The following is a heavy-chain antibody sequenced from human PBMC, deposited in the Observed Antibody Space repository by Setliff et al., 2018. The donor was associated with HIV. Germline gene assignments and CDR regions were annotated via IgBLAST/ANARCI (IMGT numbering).Heavy chain of an antibody. Sequence: PSVKVSCKASGYTFTSNHMHWGRQAPGQGLEWMGTINPSGGDTIYAPEFQGRVTMTTDTSTRTAYMELSGLTSEDTAVYFCIVNIVGPVTGLDRWGPGTLVTVSS. J-gene: IGHJ5*02. CDR1: GYTFTSNH. V-gene: IGHV1-46*01. D-gene: IGHD1-26*01. CDR2: INPSGGDT. CDR3: IVNIVGPVTGLDR.